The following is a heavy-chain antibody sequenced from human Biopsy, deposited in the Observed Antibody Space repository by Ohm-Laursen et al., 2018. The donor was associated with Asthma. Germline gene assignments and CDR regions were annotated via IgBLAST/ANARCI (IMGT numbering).Heavy chain of an antibody. J-gene: IGHJ6*02. CDR3: ARAVDYSHYYGIDV. D-gene: IGHD3-10*01. CDR1: GYTFNSAG. Sequence: ASVKVSCKTSGYTFNSAGITWVRQAPGQGLEWMGWISVYNGNTKVAQKLQDRVTMITDTSTITAYMELRSLRSDDTAVYFCARAVDYSHYYGIDVWGQGTTVTVS. CDR2: ISVYNGNT. V-gene: IGHV1-18*01.